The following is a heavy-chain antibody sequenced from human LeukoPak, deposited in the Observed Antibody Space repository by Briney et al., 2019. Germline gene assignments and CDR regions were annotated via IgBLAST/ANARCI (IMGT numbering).Heavy chain of an antibody. Sequence: PSETLSLTCSVSGGSLTSTSYYWGWIRQPPGKGLEWIGTVYYGGNTNSNPSLKSRVSISVDPSESQFSLNLTSVTAADTGVYFCFGGYARPYDYFERDVWAQGTAVIVSS. CDR3: FGGYARPYDYFERDV. D-gene: IGHD5-12*01. V-gene: IGHV4-39*01. CDR2: VYYGGNT. J-gene: IGHJ6*02. CDR1: GGSLTSTSYY.